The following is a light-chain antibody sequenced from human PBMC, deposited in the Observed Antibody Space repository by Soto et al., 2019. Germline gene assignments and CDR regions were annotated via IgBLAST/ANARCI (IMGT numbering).Light chain of an antibody. CDR2: QVT. V-gene: IGLV2-14*01. Sequence: QSVLTQPASVSGSPGQSITISCTGTSSDLAIYNYVSWYQQQPGKAPKLMIYQVTNRLSGVSNRFSGSRSGNTASLTISGLQAEDEADYYCSSYTDSSNYVFGTGTRSPS. J-gene: IGLJ1*01. CDR3: SSYTDSSNYV. CDR1: SSDLAIYNY.